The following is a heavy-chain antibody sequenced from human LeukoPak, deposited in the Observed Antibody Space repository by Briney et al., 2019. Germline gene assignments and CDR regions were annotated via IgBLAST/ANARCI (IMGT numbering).Heavy chain of an antibody. V-gene: IGHV4-4*07. CDR3: AREAQDFRTGNHRPGHYDYMDV. Sequence: SETLSLTCTVSGGSISSDYWSWIRQPDGKGLEWIGRIYTSGSTNYNPSLKSRVSMSVDTSTNQFSLKLSSVTAADTAVYYCAREAQDFRTGNHRPGHYDYMDVWGKGTAVTVSS. D-gene: IGHD1-14*01. CDR2: IYTSGST. CDR1: GGSISSDY. J-gene: IGHJ6*03.